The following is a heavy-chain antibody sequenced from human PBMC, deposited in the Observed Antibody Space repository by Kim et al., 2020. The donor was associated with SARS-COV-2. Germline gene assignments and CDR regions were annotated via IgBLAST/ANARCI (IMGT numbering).Heavy chain of an antibody. V-gene: IGHV5-51*01. Sequence: GESLKISCKGSGYSFTSYWIGWVRQMPGKGLEWMGIIYPGDSDTRYSPSFQGQVTISADKSISTAYLQWSSLKASDTAMYYCARPRGYSGYAESFDYRGQGTLVTVSS. CDR1: GYSFTSYW. CDR3: ARPRGYSGYAESFDY. D-gene: IGHD5-12*01. CDR2: IYPGDSDT. J-gene: IGHJ4*02.